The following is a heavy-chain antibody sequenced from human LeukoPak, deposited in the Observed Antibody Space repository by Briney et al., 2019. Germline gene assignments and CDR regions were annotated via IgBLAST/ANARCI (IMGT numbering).Heavy chain of an antibody. V-gene: IGHV4-61*01. CDR2: VYYSGST. D-gene: IGHD6-19*01. J-gene: IGHJ4*02. Sequence: SETLSLTCTVSGGSFSSGSYYWSWIRQPPGKELDWVGYVYYSGSTSYNPSLKSRLTISLDTSRNQFSLKLTSVTAADTAVYYCARATPSRSGLNYWGQGTLVTASS. CDR3: ARATPSRSGLNY. CDR1: GGSFSSGSYY.